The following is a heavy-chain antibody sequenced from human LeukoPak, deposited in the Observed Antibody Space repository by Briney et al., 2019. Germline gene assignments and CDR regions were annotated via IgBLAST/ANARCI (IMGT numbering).Heavy chain of an antibody. D-gene: IGHD3-22*01. J-gene: IGHJ4*02. CDR1: GGSISSGGYY. CDR3: ARGGDYYYDSSGYYHAEDFDY. V-gene: IGHV4-31*03. CDR2: IYYSGST. Sequence: SQTLSLTCTVSGGSISSGGYYWSWIRQHPGKGLEWIGYIYYSGSTYYNPSLKSRVTISVDTSKNQFSLKLSSVTAADTAVYYCARGGDYYYDSSGYYHAEDFDYWGQGTLVTVSS.